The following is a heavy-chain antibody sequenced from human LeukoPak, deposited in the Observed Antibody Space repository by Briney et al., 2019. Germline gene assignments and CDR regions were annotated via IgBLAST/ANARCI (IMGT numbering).Heavy chain of an antibody. Sequence: PGGSLRLSCAASGFTFDDYTMHWVRQAPGKGLEWVSLISWDGGSTYYADSVKGRFTISRDNSKNSLYLQMNSLRTEDTALYYCAKDRYSGSFYSIDYWGQGTLVTVSS. CDR1: GFTFDDYT. J-gene: IGHJ4*02. CDR3: AKDRYSGSFYSIDY. D-gene: IGHD1-26*01. CDR2: ISWDGGST. V-gene: IGHV3-43*01.